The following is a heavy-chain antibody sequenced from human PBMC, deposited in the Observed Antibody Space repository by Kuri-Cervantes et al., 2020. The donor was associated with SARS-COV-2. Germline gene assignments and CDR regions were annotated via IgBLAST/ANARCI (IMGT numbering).Heavy chain of an antibody. V-gene: IGHV4-38-2*01. CDR1: GFTFSSYW. Sequence: ESLKISCAASGFTFSSYWMSWIRQPPGKGLEWIGSIYHSGSTYYNPSLKSRVTISVDTSKNQFSLKLSSVTAADTAVYYCARHLQYCSGASCYSGFDAFDIWGQGTMVTVSS. CDR3: ARHLQYCSGASCYSGFDAFDI. J-gene: IGHJ3*02. D-gene: IGHD2-15*01. CDR2: IYHSGST.